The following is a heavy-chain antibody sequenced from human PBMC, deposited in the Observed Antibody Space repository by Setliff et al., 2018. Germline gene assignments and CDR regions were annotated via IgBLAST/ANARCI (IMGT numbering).Heavy chain of an antibody. Sequence: KTSETLSLTCTVSGGSISSYYWSWIRQPAGKGLEWIGRIYTSGDTNYNPSLKSRVTMSADTSKNQFSLKLNSVTAADTAVYYCARAPGYSYGYYYYGMDVWGQGTTVTVSS. CDR3: ARAPGYSYGYYYYGMDV. J-gene: IGHJ6*02. CDR2: IYTSGDT. CDR1: GGSISSYY. V-gene: IGHV4-4*07. D-gene: IGHD5-18*01.